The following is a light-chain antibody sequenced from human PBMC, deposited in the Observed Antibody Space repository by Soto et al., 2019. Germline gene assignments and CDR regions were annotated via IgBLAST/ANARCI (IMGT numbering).Light chain of an antibody. V-gene: IGLV1-40*01. CDR1: SSKIGAGYS. J-gene: IGLJ3*02. CDR2: GD. Sequence: QLVLTQPPSVPGAPGQRVTISGSGGSSKIGAGYSVHWYQQVPGGAPKLLVYGDSRPSGVPDRFSGAKAGPSASLAIAGLQAEDEGSYYCQSYDSSLDSWVFGGGTKVTVL. CDR3: QSYDSSLDSWV.